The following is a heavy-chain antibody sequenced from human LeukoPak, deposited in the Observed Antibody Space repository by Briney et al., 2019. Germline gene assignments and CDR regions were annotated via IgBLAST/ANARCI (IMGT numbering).Heavy chain of an antibody. Sequence: GGSLRLSCAASGFTFSDYYMSWIRQAPGKGLEWVSYISSSGSTIYYADSVKGRFTISRDNAKNSLYLQMNSLRAEDTAVYYCAKDWPRGSYSYYFDYWGQGTLVTVSS. D-gene: IGHD1-26*01. J-gene: IGHJ4*02. CDR1: GFTFSDYY. CDR2: ISSSGSTI. V-gene: IGHV3-11*01. CDR3: AKDWPRGSYSYYFDY.